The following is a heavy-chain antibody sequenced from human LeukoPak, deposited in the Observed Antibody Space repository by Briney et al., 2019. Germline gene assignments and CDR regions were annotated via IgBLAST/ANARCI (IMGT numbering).Heavy chain of an antibody. CDR2: VYPGDSDT. J-gene: IGHJ3*02. Sequence: KNGESLKISCKGSGYSFTTYWIGWVRQMPGKGLEWMGIVYPGDSDTRYSPSFQGQVTISADKSISTAYLQWSSLKASDTAMYYCARLSQGSVAGMEDDAFDIWGQGTMVTVSS. D-gene: IGHD6-19*01. V-gene: IGHV5-51*01. CDR1: GYSFTTYW. CDR3: ARLSQGSVAGMEDDAFDI.